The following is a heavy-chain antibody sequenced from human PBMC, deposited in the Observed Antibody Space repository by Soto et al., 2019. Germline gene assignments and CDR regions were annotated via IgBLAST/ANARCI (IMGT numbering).Heavy chain of an antibody. CDR1: GGSISSYY. CDR3: ARHNYGSGSTYFDY. J-gene: IGHJ4*02. CDR2: IYYSGST. D-gene: IGHD3-10*01. V-gene: IGHV4-59*08. Sequence: SESLSLTCTVSGGSISSYYWSWIRQPPGKGLEWIGYIYYSGSTNYNPSLKSRVTISVDTSKNQFSLKLNSMTAADTAVYYCARHNYGSGSTYFDYWGQGTLVTVSS.